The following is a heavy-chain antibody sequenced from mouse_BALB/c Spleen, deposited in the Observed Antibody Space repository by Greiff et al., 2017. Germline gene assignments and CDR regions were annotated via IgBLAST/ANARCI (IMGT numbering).Heavy chain of an antibody. CDR1: GFTFNTYA. V-gene: IGHV10-1*02. Sequence: EVHLVESGGGLVQPKGSLKLSCAASGFTFNTYAMNWVRQAPGKGLEWVARIRSKSNNYATYYADSVKDRFTISRDDSQSMLYLQMNNLKTEDTAMYYCVRHGWDGYYDYYAMDYWGQGTSVTVSS. CDR2: IRSKSNNYAT. J-gene: IGHJ4*01. CDR3: VRHGWDGYYDYYAMDY. D-gene: IGHD2-3*01.